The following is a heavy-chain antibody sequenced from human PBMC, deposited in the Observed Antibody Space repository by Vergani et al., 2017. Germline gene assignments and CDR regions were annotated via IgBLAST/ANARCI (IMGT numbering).Heavy chain of an antibody. Sequence: QVQLVQSGAEVKKPGASVKVSCKASGYTFTGYYMHWVRQAPGQGLEWMGWINPNSGGTNYAQKFQGRVTMTRNTSISTAYMELSSLRSEDTAVYYCARGGGITIFGVVRRWFDPWGQGTLVTVSS. D-gene: IGHD3-3*01. CDR2: INPNSGGT. V-gene: IGHV1-2*02. CDR1: GYTFTGYY. J-gene: IGHJ5*02. CDR3: ARGGGITIFGVVRRWFDP.